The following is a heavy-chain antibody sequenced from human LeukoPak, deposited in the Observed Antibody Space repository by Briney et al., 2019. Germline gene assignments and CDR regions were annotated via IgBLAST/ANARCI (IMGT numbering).Heavy chain of an antibody. CDR2: ISGSGGST. CDR3: ASVPAAINWFDP. D-gene: IGHD2-2*02. J-gene: IGHJ5*02. V-gene: IGHV3-23*01. Sequence: GGSLRLSCAASGFTFSSYWMSWVRQAPGKGLEWVSAISGSGGSTYYADSVKGRFTISRDNSKNTLYLQMNSLRAEDTAVYYCASVPAAINWFDPWGQGTLVTVSS. CDR1: GFTFSSYW.